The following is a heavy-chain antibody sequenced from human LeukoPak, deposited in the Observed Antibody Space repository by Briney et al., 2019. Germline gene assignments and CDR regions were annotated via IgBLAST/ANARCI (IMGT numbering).Heavy chain of an antibody. Sequence: SETLSPTCAVYGGSFSGYYWSWIRQPPGKGREWIGEINHSGSTNYTPSLKSRVTISVDTSKNQFSLKLSSVTAADTAVYYCARRFITMVRGVIYYFDYWGQGTLVTVSS. CDR1: GGSFSGYY. V-gene: IGHV4-34*01. J-gene: IGHJ4*02. CDR3: ARRFITMVRGVIYYFDY. D-gene: IGHD3-10*01. CDR2: INHSGST.